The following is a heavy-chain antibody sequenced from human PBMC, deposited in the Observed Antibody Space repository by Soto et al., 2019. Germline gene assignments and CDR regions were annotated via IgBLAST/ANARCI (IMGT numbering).Heavy chain of an antibody. CDR3: ARDDASANDAFDI. CDR2: IYYSGST. CDR1: GGSISSYY. V-gene: IGHV4-59*01. J-gene: IGHJ3*02. Sequence: SETLSLTCTVSGGSISSYYWSWIRQPPGKGLEWIGYIYYSGSTNYNPSLKSRVTISVGTSKNQFSLKLSSVTAADTAVYYCARDDASANDAFDIWGQGTMVTVSS.